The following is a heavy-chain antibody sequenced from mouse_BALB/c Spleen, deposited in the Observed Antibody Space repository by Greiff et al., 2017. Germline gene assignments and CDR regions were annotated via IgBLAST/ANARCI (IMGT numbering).Heavy chain of an antibody. D-gene: IGHD2-4*01. CDR1: GFNIKDTY. V-gene: IGHV14-3*02. CDR3: AMSLYDYDGGFAY. J-gene: IGHJ3*01. Sequence: VQLQQSGAELVKPGASVKLSCTASGFNIKDTYMHWVKQRPEQGLEWIGRIDPANGNTKYDPKFQGKATITADTSSNTAYLQLSSLTSEDTAVYYCAMSLYDYDGGFAYWGQGTLVTVSA. CDR2: IDPANGNT.